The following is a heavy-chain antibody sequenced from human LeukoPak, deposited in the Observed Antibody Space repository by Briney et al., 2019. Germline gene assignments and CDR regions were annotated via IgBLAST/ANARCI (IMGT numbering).Heavy chain of an antibody. Sequence: PSETLSLTCAVYGGSFSGYYWSWIRQPPGKGLEWIGEINHSGSTNYNPSLKSRVTISVDTSKNQFSLKLSSVTAADTAVYYSARARGIAARNFDYWGQGTLVTVSS. D-gene: IGHD6-6*01. V-gene: IGHV4-34*01. CDR3: ARARGIAARNFDY. J-gene: IGHJ4*02. CDR2: INHSGST. CDR1: GGSFSGYY.